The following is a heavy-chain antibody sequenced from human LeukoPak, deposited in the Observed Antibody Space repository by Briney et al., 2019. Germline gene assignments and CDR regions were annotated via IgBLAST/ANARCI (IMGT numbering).Heavy chain of an antibody. CDR3: ARASTMIEGGDAFDI. CDR2: IIPILGIA. CDR1: GGTFSSYA. V-gene: IGHV1-69*04. Sequence: GASVKVSCKASGGTFSSYAISWVRQAPGQGLEWMGRIIPILGIANYAQKFQGRVTITADKSTSTAYMELSSLRSEDTAVYYCARASTMIEGGDAFDIWGQGTMVTVSS. D-gene: IGHD3-22*01. J-gene: IGHJ3*02.